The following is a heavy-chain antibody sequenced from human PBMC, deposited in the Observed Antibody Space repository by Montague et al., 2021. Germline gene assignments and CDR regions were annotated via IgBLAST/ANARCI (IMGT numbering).Heavy chain of an antibody. CDR3: ARPNIVYIYWYFDL. Sequence: SETLSLTCTVSGGSVRSNSYYWGWMRQPPGKGLKWIGSNYYSRNTYYNPYLKSRVTISVDPSKNQFSLRLSTVTAADTAVYYCARPNIVYIYWYFDLWGRGTLVLVSS. CDR2: NYYSRNT. J-gene: IGHJ2*01. V-gene: IGHV4-39*01. CDR1: GGSVRSNSYY. D-gene: IGHD5/OR15-5a*01.